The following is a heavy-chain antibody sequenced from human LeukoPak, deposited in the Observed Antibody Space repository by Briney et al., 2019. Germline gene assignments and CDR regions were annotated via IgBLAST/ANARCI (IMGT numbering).Heavy chain of an antibody. J-gene: IGHJ5*02. V-gene: IGHV1-2*02. CDR3: ARGSIVVLPAAVMVSGKGSWFDP. Sequence: ASVKVSCKASGYTFTSYGISWVRQAPGQGLEWMGWINSNSGGTNYAQKFQGRVTMTRDTSISTAYMELSRLTSDDTAVYYCARGSIVVLPAAVMVSGKGSWFDPWGQGTLVTVSS. CDR1: GYTFTSYG. D-gene: IGHD2-2*01. CDR2: INSNSGGT.